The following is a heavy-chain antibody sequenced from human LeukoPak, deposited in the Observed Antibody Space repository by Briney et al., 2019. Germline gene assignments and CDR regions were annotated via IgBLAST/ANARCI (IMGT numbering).Heavy chain of an antibody. CDR1: GDSISTYY. CDR2: IYISGTP. J-gene: IGHJ4*02. D-gene: IGHD4-11*01. V-gene: IGHV4-4*07. Sequence: SETLSLTCSVSGDSISTYYWTWIRQPAGKGLEWIGRIYISGTPNYNPSLRGRVTMSIDTSMNQFSLKLTSVTAADTAVYYCAREKMTTITTIDYGGQGTLVTVSA. CDR3: AREKMTTITTIDY.